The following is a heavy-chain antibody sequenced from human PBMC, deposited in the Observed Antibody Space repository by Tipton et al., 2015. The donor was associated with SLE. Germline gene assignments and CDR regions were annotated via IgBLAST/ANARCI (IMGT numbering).Heavy chain of an antibody. CDR1: GGSIRSSSYY. D-gene: IGHD6-13*01. J-gene: IGHJ4*02. CDR3: ARAIAAAAVDY. V-gene: IGHV4-39*07. Sequence: TLSLTCTVSGGSIRSSSYYWGWICQPPGKGLEWIGSIYYSGSTYYNPSHKSRVTISVDTSKNQFSLKLISVTAADTAVYYCARAIAAAAVDYWGQVTLVTVSS. CDR2: IYYSGST.